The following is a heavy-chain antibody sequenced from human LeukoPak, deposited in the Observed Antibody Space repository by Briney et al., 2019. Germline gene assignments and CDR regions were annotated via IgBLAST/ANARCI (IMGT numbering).Heavy chain of an antibody. Sequence: PSGTLSLTCAVSGGSISSSNWWSWVRQPPGKGLEWIGEIYHSGSTNYNPSLKSRVTISVDTSKNQFSLKLSSVTAADTAVYYCARESWVVVTAPRAFDIWGQGTMVTVSS. CDR3: ARESWVVVTAPRAFDI. CDR2: IYHSGST. D-gene: IGHD2-21*02. J-gene: IGHJ3*02. V-gene: IGHV4-4*02. CDR1: GGSISSSNW.